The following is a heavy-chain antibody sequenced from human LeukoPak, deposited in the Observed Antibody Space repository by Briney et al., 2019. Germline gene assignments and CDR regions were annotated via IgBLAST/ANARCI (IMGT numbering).Heavy chain of an antibody. CDR3: ARAIVVDYYMDV. D-gene: IGHD2-2*01. CDR1: GYTFTGYY. V-gene: IGHV1-2*02. CDR2: INPNSGGT. Sequence: ASVKVSCKASGYTFTGYYMHWVRQAPGQGLEWMGWINPNSGGTNYAQKFQGRVTMTRDTSISTAYMELGRLRSDDTAVYYCARAIVVDYYMDVWGKGTTVTISS. J-gene: IGHJ6*03.